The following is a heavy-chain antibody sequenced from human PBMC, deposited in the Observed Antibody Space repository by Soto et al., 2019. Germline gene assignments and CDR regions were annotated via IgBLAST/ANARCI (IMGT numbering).Heavy chain of an antibody. CDR1: GGSISSYY. D-gene: IGHD2-2*01. V-gene: IGHV4-59*08. Sequence: SETLSVTCTVSGGSISSYYWSWSRQPPWKGLEWIGYIYYSGSTNYNPSLKSRVTISVDTSKNQFSLKLSSVTAADTAVYYCARHRIVVVPAAKSPYYYYMDVWGKGTTVTVSS. J-gene: IGHJ6*03. CDR3: ARHRIVVVPAAKSPYYYYMDV. CDR2: IYYSGST.